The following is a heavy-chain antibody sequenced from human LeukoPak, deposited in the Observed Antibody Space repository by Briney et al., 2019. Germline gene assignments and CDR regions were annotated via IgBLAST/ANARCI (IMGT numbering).Heavy chain of an antibody. V-gene: IGHV3-30*02. CDR3: ARDYCSSTSCYTYYYYGMDV. CDR2: IRYDGSNK. D-gene: IGHD2-2*02. Sequence: GGSLRLSCAASGFTFSSYGMHWVRQAPGKGLEWVAFIRYDGSNKYYADSVKGRFTISRDNSKNTLYLQMNSLRAEDTAVYYCARDYCSSTSCYTYYYYGMDVWGQGTTVTVSS. J-gene: IGHJ6*02. CDR1: GFTFSSYG.